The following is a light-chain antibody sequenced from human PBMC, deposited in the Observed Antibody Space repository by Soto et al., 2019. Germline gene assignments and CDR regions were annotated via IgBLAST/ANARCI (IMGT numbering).Light chain of an antibody. Sequence: DIQKTLSPSSLSASVEDTVTIDCRASQSIGSYLNWYQQKPGKAPKLLIYAALSLQTGVPSRFSGSGSGADFTLTISSLQPEDFATYYCQQSYSTPAWTFGQVTKVAIK. CDR3: QQSYSTPAWT. J-gene: IGKJ1*01. CDR2: AAL. CDR1: QSIGSY. V-gene: IGKV1-39*01.